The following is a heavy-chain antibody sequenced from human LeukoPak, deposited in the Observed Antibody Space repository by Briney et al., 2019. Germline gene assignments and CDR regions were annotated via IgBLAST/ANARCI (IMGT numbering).Heavy chain of an antibody. CDR1: GFTFSSYG. Sequence: GGSLRLSCAASGFTFSSYGMHWVRQAPGKGLEWVAFIHYDGSNKYYAESVKGRFTISRDNSKNTPYLQMNSLRAGDTSVYSCAKVSHGSGSYLANKCFDPWGQGTLVTVSS. CDR3: AKVSHGSGSYLANKCFDP. D-gene: IGHD3-10*01. CDR2: IHYDGSNK. J-gene: IGHJ5*02. V-gene: IGHV3-30*02.